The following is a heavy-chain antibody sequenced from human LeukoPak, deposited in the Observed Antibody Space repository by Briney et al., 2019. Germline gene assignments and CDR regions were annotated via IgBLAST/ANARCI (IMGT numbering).Heavy chain of an antibody. V-gene: IGHV4-59*01. D-gene: IGHD3-16*01. CDR2: ISYRGGT. CDR1: GDSIRSYQ. CDR3: AIVGRGDHTWGSYSFDY. Sequence: TAETLSLTCTVSGDSIRSYQWSWFRQPPGKGREWIGYISYRGGTVYSHSLRSRVTISVDTSKSQFSLKLSSVTAADTAVYYCAIVGRGDHTWGSYSFDYWGQGILVTVSS. J-gene: IGHJ4*02.